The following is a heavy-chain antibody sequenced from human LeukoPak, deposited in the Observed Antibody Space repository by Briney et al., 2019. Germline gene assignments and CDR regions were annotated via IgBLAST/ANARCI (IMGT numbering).Heavy chain of an antibody. CDR2: ISGSGGIT. V-gene: IGHV3-23*01. CDR1: GFTFSGYA. Sequence: GRSLRLSCVASGFTFSGYAMSWVRQAPGKGLEWVSTISGSGGITYYADSVKGRFTISRDNSKNTLYLQMNSLRAEDTAVYYCARGVGLQMDYWGQGTLVTVSS. CDR3: ARGVGLQMDY. D-gene: IGHD4-11*01. J-gene: IGHJ4*02.